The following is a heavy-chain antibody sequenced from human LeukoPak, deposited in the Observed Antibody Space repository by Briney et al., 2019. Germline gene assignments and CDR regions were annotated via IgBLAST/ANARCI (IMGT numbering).Heavy chain of an antibody. Sequence: PGGSLRLSCAASEFTFSSYAMSWVRQAPGKGLEWVSAISGSGGSTYYADSVKGRFTISRDNSKNTLYLQMNSLRAEDTAVYYCAKNSRYYDFWSGYAYMDVWGKGTTVTVSS. CDR1: EFTFSSYA. D-gene: IGHD3-3*01. CDR3: AKNSRYYDFWSGYAYMDV. J-gene: IGHJ6*03. V-gene: IGHV3-23*01. CDR2: ISGSGGST.